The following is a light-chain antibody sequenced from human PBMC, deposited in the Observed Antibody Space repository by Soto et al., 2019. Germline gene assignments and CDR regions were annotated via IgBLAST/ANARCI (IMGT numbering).Light chain of an antibody. CDR1: QGINIF. J-gene: IGKJ2*01. CDR3: QQSNITPQT. CDR2: AAS. Sequence: DIQMTQSPSSLSASLGDTVTITCRASQGINIFLAWFQQKPGKAPNLLISAASTLQSGVPSRFSGSGSVTDFTLTITSLQHEDFATYYCQQSNITPQTFGQGTKVDI. V-gene: IGKV1-39*01.